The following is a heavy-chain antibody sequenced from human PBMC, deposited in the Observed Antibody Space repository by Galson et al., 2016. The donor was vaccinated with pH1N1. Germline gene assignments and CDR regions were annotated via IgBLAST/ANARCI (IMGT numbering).Heavy chain of an antibody. V-gene: IGHV3-23*01. CDR1: GFTFNIFA. CDR3: TRPNSGIYEEFWFDP. D-gene: IGHD1-26*01. Sequence: SLRLSCAASGFTFNIFAMSWVRQAPGKGPEWVSSISASGANTNYADPVKGRFTISRDNSKNTLYLQTNSLRAEDTAIYYCTRPNSGIYEEFWFDPWGQGTLVTVSS. CDR2: ISASGANT. J-gene: IGHJ5*02.